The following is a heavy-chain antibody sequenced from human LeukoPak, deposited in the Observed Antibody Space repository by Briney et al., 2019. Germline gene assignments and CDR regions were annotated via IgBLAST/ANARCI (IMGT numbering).Heavy chain of an antibody. D-gene: IGHD6-13*01. CDR3: ARRSSSRVQNWFDP. J-gene: IGHJ5*02. Sequence: GESLKISCKASGYTFTSYWIGWVRQVPGKGLEWLGIVYPGDSDTRYSPSFQGQVTISADKSISTAYLQWSSLKASDTAMYYCARRSSSRVQNWFDPWGQGTLVTVSS. CDR1: GYTFTSYW. CDR2: VYPGDSDT. V-gene: IGHV5-51*01.